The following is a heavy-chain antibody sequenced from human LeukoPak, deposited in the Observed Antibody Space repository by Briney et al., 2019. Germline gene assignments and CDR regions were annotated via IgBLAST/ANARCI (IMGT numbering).Heavy chain of an antibody. CDR1: GGSISSYY. J-gene: IGHJ4*02. CDR2: IYYSGST. Sequence: PSETLSLTCTVSGGSISSYYWSWIRQPPGKGLEWIGYIYYSGSTNYNPSLKSRVTISVDTSKNQFSLKLSSVTAADTAVYYCARDCGYAFDYWGQGTLVTVSS. CDR3: ARDCGYAFDY. D-gene: IGHD5-12*01. V-gene: IGHV4-59*12.